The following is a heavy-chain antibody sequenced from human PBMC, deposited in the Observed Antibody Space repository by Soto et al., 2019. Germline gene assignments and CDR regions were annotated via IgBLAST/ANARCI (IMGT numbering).Heavy chain of an antibody. D-gene: IGHD3-3*01. CDR1: GFTFSSYA. J-gene: IGHJ6*02. CDR2: ISGSGGST. Sequence: GGSLRLSCAASGFTFSSYAMSWVRQAPGKGLEWVSAISGSGGSTYYADSVKGRFTISRDNSKNTLYLQMNSLRAEDTAVYYCRVTIFGVVITDYYYCGMDVWGQGTTVTVSS. V-gene: IGHV3-23*01. CDR3: RVTIFGVVITDYYYCGMDV.